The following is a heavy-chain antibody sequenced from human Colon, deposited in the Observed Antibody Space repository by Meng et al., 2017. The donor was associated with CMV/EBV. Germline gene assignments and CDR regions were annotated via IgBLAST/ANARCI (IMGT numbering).Heavy chain of an antibody. J-gene: IGHJ4*02. CDR3: ARTSGPLRGVV. D-gene: IGHD2-15*01. CDR2: ISSSGSTT. CDR1: GFTFSDYY. V-gene: IGHV3-11*01. Sequence: CAASGFTFSDYYMSWIRQAPGKGLEWVSYISSSGSTTYYADSVKGRFTISRDNAKNSLHLQMNSLRADDTAMYYCARTSGPLRGVVWGQGTLVTVSS.